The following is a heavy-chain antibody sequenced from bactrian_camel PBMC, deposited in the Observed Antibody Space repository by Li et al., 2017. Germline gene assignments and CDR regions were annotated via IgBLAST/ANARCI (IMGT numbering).Heavy chain of an antibody. J-gene: IGHJ6*01. CDR2: INSGGGST. V-gene: IGHV3S40*01. CDR3: VIGGSSQYGTGS. CDR1: GFTFSSSD. Sequence: VQLVESGGGLVQPGGSLRLSCAASGFTFSSSDMSWGRQIPGKGLEWVSAINSGGGSTYYADSVKGRFTISRDNAENTLYLQLNSLETEDTAMYFCVIGGSSQYGTGSRGQGTQVTVS. D-gene: IGHD3*01.